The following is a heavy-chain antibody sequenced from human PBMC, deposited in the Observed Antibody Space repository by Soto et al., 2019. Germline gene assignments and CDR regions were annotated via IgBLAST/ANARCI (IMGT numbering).Heavy chain of an antibody. CDR2: INLDGSEK. V-gene: IGHV3-7*01. CDR1: GFTFTSYW. Sequence: GGSLRLSXSDSGFTFTSYWMSWVRQAPGKGLEWVANINLDGSEKYYVDSVKGRFTISRDNAKNSLYLQMNSLRAEDTAIYYCAREARATFDYWGQGTLVTVSS. CDR3: AREARATFDY. J-gene: IGHJ4*02.